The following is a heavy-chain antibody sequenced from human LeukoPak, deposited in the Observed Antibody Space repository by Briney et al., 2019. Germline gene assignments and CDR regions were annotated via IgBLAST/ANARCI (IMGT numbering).Heavy chain of an antibody. J-gene: IGHJ3*02. Sequence: PSETLSLTCTVSGGSISSGDYYWRWIRQPPGKGLEWIGYIFYSGSTYYNPSLKSRVTISVDTSKNQFSLKLSSVTAADTAVYFCAGRYLGHGFDIWGQGTMITVSS. V-gene: IGHV4-30-4*01. D-gene: IGHD1-1*01. CDR3: AGRYLGHGFDI. CDR1: GGSISSGDYY. CDR2: IFYSGST.